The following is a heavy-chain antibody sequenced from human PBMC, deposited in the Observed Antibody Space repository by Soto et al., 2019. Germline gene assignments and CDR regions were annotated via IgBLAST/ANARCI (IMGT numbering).Heavy chain of an antibody. Sequence: SLTCAVYGGTFIGYYWSWMRQPPGKWLECIGEINHSGSTNYNPSLKSRVTISVDTSKNQFSLKLSSVTAADTAVYYCARGRIAAVSALYYYYGMDVWGQGTTVTVSS. D-gene: IGHD6-13*01. CDR1: GGTFIGYY. CDR3: ARGRIAAVSALYYYYGMDV. V-gene: IGHV4-34*01. J-gene: IGHJ6*02. CDR2: INHSGST.